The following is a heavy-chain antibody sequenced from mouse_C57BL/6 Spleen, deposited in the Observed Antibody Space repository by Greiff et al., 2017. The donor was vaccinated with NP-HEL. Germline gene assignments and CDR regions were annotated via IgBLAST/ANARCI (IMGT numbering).Heavy chain of an antibody. CDR1: GYTFTSYW. CDR3: ARGGLVNFDY. CDR2: IYPGSGST. D-gene: IGHD2-13*01. Sequence: QVQLKQPGAELVKPGASVKMSCKASGYTFTSYWITWVKQRPGQGLEWIGDIYPGSGSTNYNEKFKSKATLTVDTSASTAYMQLSSLTSEDCAVYYCARGGLVNFDYWGQGTTLTVSS. J-gene: IGHJ2*01. V-gene: IGHV1-55*01.